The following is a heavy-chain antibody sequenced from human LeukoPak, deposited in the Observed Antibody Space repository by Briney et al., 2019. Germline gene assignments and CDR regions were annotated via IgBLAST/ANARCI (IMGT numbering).Heavy chain of an antibody. Sequence: GGSLRLSCEVSGFPFTLYNMNWVRQAPGKGLEWLSYISSSTNTIYYADSVKGRFTISRDNAKNSLYLQMNSLRAEDTAVYYCVRGGPSTWSWGQGTLVTVSS. CDR2: ISSSTNTI. V-gene: IGHV3-48*04. J-gene: IGHJ5*02. CDR3: VRGGPSTWS. CDR1: GFPFTLYN. D-gene: IGHD2-15*01.